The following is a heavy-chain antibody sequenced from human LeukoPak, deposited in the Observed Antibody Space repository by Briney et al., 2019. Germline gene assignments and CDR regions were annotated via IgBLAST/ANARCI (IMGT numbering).Heavy chain of an antibody. CDR1: GFTFSSYG. Sequence: SGGSLRLSCIASGFTFSSYGMYWVRQAPGKGLEWVSSISSSSSYIYYADSVEGRFTISRDNAKNSLYLQMNSLRAEDTAVYYCARVEEAAAFNPWGQGTLVTVSS. J-gene: IGHJ5*02. CDR2: ISSSSSYI. V-gene: IGHV3-21*01. CDR3: ARVEEAAAFNP. D-gene: IGHD6-13*01.